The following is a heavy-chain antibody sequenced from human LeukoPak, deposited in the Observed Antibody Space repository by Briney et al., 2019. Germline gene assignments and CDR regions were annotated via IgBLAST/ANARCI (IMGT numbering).Heavy chain of an antibody. J-gene: IGHJ3*02. D-gene: IGHD3-10*01. CDR3: ARLGGSGDTFDI. Sequence: PSETLSLTCTVSGGSISSSSYYWAWIRQPPRKGLEWIGCIYSSGSAYYNPSLMSRVTISVDTSRRQFSLKLSSVTAADTAVYYCARLGGSGDTFDIWDQGTMVTVSS. V-gene: IGHV4-39*01. CDR2: IYSSGSA. CDR1: GGSISSSSYY.